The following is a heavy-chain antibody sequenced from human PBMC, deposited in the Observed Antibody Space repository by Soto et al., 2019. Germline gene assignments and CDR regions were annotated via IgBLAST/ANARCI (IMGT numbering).Heavy chain of an antibody. CDR1: GYTFTSYA. CDR2: INAGNGNT. D-gene: IGHD1-26*01. CDR3: ARGGRVGATEYFQH. V-gene: IGHV1-3*01. J-gene: IGHJ1*01. Sequence: GASVKVSCKASGYTFTSYAMHWVRQAPGQRLEWMGWINAGNGNTKYSQKFQGRVTITRDTSASTAYMELSSLRSEDMAVYYCARGGRVGATEYFQHWGQGTLVTVSS.